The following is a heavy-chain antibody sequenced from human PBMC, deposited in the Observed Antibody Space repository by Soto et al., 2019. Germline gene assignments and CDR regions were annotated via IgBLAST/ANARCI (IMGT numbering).Heavy chain of an antibody. J-gene: IGHJ4*02. Sequence: QITLKESGPTLVKPTQTLTLTCTFSGVSLSTSGVGVGWIRQPPGKALEWLALIYWDDNKSYSPSLKCRLTTTKDTSKNPVVLTITNMDPVYTATYSCAHAVPPAGFDYWGQGTLVPVSS. CDR2: IYWDDNK. CDR3: AHAVPPAGFDY. D-gene: IGHD2-2*01. V-gene: IGHV2-5*02. CDR1: GVSLSTSGVG.